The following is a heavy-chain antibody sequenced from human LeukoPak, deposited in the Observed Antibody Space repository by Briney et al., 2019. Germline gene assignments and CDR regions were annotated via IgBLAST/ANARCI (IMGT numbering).Heavy chain of an antibody. V-gene: IGHV4-34*01. CDR3: ARPYSYSSTWYFDS. D-gene: IGHD6-13*01. J-gene: IGHJ4*02. CDR2: INHSGST. CDR1: GGSFSGYY. Sequence: SETLSLTCAVYGGSFSGYYWSWIRQPPGKGLEWIGEINHSGSTYYNPSLKSRVTISVDTSKNHFSLKLSSVTAADTAVYYCARPYSYSSTWYFDSWGQGTLVTVSS.